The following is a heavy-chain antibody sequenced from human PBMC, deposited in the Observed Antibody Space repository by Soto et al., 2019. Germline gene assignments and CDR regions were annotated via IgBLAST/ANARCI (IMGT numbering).Heavy chain of an antibody. CDR2: ITSSGGAT. CDR1: GFGFSNYE. CDR3: ARGDCKTSCYIGF. D-gene: IGHD2-2*02. Sequence: GGSLRLSCAASGFGFSNYEMNWVRQAPGKGLEWVSYITSSGGATMYADSVKGRFTISRDNAKDSLYLQMNSLRVEDTAVYYCARGDCKTSCYIGFWGQGALVTVSA. V-gene: IGHV3-48*03. J-gene: IGHJ4*02.